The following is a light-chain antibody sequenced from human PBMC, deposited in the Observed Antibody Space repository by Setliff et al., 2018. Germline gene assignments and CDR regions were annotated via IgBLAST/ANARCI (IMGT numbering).Light chain of an antibody. CDR3: AAWDVSLNEVV. V-gene: IGLV1-44*01. CDR1: SSNIGSKT. J-gene: IGLJ2*01. Sequence: QSVLTQPPSASGTPGQRVTISCSGGSSNIGSKTVNWYQQLPGTAPKLLISQDSQRPSGVPDRFSGSKSGTSASLAISGLQSEDEADYYCAAWDVSLNEVVFGGGTKGTVL. CDR2: QDS.